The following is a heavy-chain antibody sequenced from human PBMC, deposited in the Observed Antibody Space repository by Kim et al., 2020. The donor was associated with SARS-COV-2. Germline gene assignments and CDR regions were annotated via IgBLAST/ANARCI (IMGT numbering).Heavy chain of an antibody. CDR3: ARGGYCSGGSCFPYSYYGMAV. D-gene: IGHD2-15*01. CDR2: IIPIFGTA. V-gene: IGHV1-69*13. Sequence: SVKVSCKASGGTFSNYAINWVRQAPGQGLEWMGGIIPIFGTANYAQKFQGRVTITADESTSTAYMELSSLRSEDTAVYYCARGGYCSGGSCFPYSYYGMAVSGQGNTVTVSS. CDR1: GGTFSNYA. J-gene: IGHJ6*02.